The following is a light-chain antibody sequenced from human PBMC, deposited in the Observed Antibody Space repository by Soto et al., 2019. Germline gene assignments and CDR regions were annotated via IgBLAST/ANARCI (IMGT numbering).Light chain of an antibody. J-gene: IGLJ1*01. CDR2: EVS. V-gene: IGLV2-14*01. CDR3: SSYAGSSNV. CDR1: SSDVGGYNY. Sequence: QSVLAQPASVSGSPGQSITISCTGTSSDVGGYNYVSWYQQYSGKAPKLLIYEVSNRPSGVSNRFSGSKSGNTASLTISGLKAEDEDDYYCSSYAGSSNVFGTGTKVTV.